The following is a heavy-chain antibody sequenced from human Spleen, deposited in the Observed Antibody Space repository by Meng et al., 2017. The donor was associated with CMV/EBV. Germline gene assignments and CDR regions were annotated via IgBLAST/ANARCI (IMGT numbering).Heavy chain of an antibody. J-gene: IGHJ6*02. CDR3: TTRLDFRSGLHTSRNDV. V-gene: IGHV3-15*01. Sequence: GGSLRLSCVGSGFTFRNAWMTWVRQAPGKGLEWVGRIKMKTDAGTTDYSPFVKDRFTISRDDSKNTLYLQMSSLKAEDTGIYYCTTRLDFRSGLHTSRNDVWGQGTTVTVSS. CDR1: GFTFRNAW. D-gene: IGHD3-3*01. CDR2: IKMKTDAGTT.